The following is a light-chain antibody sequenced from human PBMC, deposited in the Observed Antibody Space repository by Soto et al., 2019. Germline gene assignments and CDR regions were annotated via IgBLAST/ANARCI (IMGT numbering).Light chain of an antibody. V-gene: IGKV3-20*01. CDR2: GVF. J-gene: IGKJ1*01. CDR1: QSVASNQ. CDR3: QQYGGSHQT. Sequence: EIVLTQSPDTLSLSPGERATLSCRASQSVASNQLAWYQHKSGQAPTLLIHGVFTRANGIPDRFSGSGSGTDFTLTISRLEPEDFALYYCQQYGGSHQTFGQGTKVEIK.